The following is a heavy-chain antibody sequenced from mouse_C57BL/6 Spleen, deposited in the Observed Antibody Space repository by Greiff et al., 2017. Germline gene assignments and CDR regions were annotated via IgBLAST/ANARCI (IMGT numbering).Heavy chain of an antibody. CDR2: IYPRDGST. CDR3: ARDGDSSGYRFAY. Sequence: LVESGPELVKPGASVKLSCKASGYTFTSYDINWVKQRPGQGLEWIGWIYPRDGSTKYNEKFKGKATLTVDTSSSTAYMELHSLTSEDSAVYFCARDGDSSGYRFAYWGQGTLVTVSA. CDR1: GYTFTSYD. V-gene: IGHV1-85*01. J-gene: IGHJ3*01. D-gene: IGHD3-2*02.